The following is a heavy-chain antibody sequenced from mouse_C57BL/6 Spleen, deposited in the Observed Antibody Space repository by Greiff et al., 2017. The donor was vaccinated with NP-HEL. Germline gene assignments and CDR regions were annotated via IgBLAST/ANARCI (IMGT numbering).Heavy chain of an antibody. CDR1: GYTFTDYY. CDR3: ARDYSNYGAWFAY. CDR2: INPNNGGT. V-gene: IGHV1-26*01. Sequence: VQLQQSGPELVKPGASVKISCKASGYTFTDYYMNWVKQSHGKSLEWIGDINPNNGGTSYNQKFKGKATLTVDKSSSTAYMELRSLTSEDSAVYYCARDYSNYGAWFAYWGQGTLVTVSA. J-gene: IGHJ3*01. D-gene: IGHD2-5*01.